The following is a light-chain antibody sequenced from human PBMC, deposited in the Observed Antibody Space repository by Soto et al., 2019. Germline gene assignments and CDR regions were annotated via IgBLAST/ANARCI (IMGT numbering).Light chain of an antibody. J-gene: IGLJ3*02. CDR1: SSNIGSNY. CDR2: ENN. Sequence: SVLTQPPSVSAAPEQKVTISCSGSSSNIGSNYVSWYQQLPGTAPKLLIYENNKRPSGIPDRISGSKYGTSATLGITGLQTGDEADYYCATWDSSLSAGVFGGGTKVTVL. CDR3: ATWDSSLSAGV. V-gene: IGLV1-51*02.